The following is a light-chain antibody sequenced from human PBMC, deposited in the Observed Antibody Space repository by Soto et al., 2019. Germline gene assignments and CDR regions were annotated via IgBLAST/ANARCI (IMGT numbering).Light chain of an antibody. CDR2: KAS. J-gene: IGKJ1*01. CDR1: QTISSW. V-gene: IGKV1-5*03. CDR3: QQSYSTPPWT. Sequence: DIQMTQSASALSGSVGDRVTITCRASQTISSWLAWYQQKPGKAPKLLIYKASTLKSGVPSRFSGSGSGTDFTLTISSLQPEDFATYFCQQSYSTPPWTFGQGTKVDI.